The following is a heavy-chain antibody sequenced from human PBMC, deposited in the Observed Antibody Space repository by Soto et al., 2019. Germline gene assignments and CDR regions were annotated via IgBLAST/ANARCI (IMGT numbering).Heavy chain of an antibody. D-gene: IGHD1-7*01. J-gene: IGHJ6*02. CDR1: GSTFTGYY. CDR3: ARGWNWNYEGGYYGMDV. Sequence: ASVNVSCKASGSTFTGYYMHWVRQAPGQGLEWMGWINPNSGGTNYAQKFQGRVTMTRDTSISTAYMELSRLRSDDTAVYYCARGWNWNYEGGYYGMDVWGQGTTVTVSS. V-gene: IGHV1-2*02. CDR2: INPNSGGT.